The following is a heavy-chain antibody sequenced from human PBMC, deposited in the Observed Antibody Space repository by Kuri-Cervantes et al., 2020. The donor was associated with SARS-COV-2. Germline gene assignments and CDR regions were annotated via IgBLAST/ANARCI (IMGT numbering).Heavy chain of an antibody. Sequence: SETLSLTCTVSGGSVSSGSYYWSWIRQPPGKGLEWIGYIYYSGSTNYNPSLKSRVTISVDTSKNQFSLKLSSVTAADTAVYYCARDSGVSYRDFDYWGQGTLVTVSS. J-gene: IGHJ4*02. CDR1: GGSVSSGSYY. CDR2: IYYSGST. CDR3: ARDSGVSYRDFDY. V-gene: IGHV4-61*01. D-gene: IGHD1-26*01.